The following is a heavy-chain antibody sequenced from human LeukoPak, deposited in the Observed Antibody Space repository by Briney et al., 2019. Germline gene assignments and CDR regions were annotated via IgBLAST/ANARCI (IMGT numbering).Heavy chain of an antibody. D-gene: IGHD1-26*01. V-gene: IGHV4-59*01. CDR1: GGSISSYF. CDR2: IYYTGST. J-gene: IGHJ3*02. CDR3: ARAGRWEGRPHAFDI. Sequence: PSETLSLTCTGSGGSISSYFWSWIRQAPGKGLEWIAYIYYTGSTNYNPSLKSRVTISVDTSKNQFSLKVTSVTAADTAVYYCARAGRWEGRPHAFDIWGQGTMVTVSS.